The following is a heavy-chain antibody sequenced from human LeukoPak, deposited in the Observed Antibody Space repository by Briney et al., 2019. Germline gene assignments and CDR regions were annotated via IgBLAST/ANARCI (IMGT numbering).Heavy chain of an antibody. Sequence: GGSLRLSCAVSGFTFDDYGMSWARQAPGKGLEWVSGINWNGGSTGYADSVKGRFTISRDNARNSLYLQMNSLRAEDTALYYCARVYDYGERKYWYFDLWGRGTLVTVSS. CDR2: INWNGGST. CDR3: ARVYDYGERKYWYFDL. V-gene: IGHV3-20*04. J-gene: IGHJ2*01. CDR1: GFTFDDYG. D-gene: IGHD4-17*01.